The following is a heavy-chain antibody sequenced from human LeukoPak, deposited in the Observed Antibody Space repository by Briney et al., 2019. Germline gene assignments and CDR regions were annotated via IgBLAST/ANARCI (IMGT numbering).Heavy chain of an antibody. J-gene: IGHJ6*02. Sequence: PSETLSLTCTVSGGSISSYYWTWIRQPPGKGLEWIGYIYHIGSTNYNPSLKSRVTISVDTSKNQFSLKLSSVTAADTAVYYCARDRGSIFGVAPLDVWGQGTTVTVSS. V-gene: IGHV4-59*01. CDR1: GGSISSYY. D-gene: IGHD3-3*01. CDR2: IYHIGST. CDR3: ARDRGSIFGVAPLDV.